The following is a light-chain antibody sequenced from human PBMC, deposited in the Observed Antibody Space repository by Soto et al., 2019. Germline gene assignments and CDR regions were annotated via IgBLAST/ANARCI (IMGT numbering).Light chain of an antibody. V-gene: IGKV1-5*03. CDR1: QSISTW. J-gene: IGKJ2*01. Sequence: DIQLTQSPSTLSASVGDRVTITCRASQSISTWLAWYQQKPGTPPKLLIYKASTLESGVPSRFSGSRSGTEFTLTVSGLQPDDFATYYCQQYNDSFPYTFGQGTKLEIK. CDR3: QQYNDSFPYT. CDR2: KAS.